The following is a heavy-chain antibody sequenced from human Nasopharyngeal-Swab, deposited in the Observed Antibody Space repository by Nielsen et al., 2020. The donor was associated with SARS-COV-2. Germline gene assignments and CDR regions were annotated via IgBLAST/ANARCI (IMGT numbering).Heavy chain of an antibody. CDR2: MNPKSGDV. J-gene: IGHJ5*02. D-gene: IGHD3/OR15-3a*01. Sequence: ASVKVSCKSSGYTFSRNDINWVRQATGQGLEWMGWMNPKSGDVGYAQKFQGRVTMTRNTSTTTAYMELSSLRHEDTAVYYCARGAFGLGHSWSDPWGQGTLVTVSS. V-gene: IGHV1-8*01. CDR1: GYTFSRND. CDR3: ARGAFGLGHSWSDP.